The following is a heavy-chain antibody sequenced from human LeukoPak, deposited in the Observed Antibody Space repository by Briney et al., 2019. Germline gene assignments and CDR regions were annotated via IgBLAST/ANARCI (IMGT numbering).Heavy chain of an antibody. V-gene: IGHV3-11*01. J-gene: IGHJ4*02. CDR3: ARVRGRWLQSRGLDY. CDR1: GFTFSDYY. Sequence: GGSLRLSCAASGFTFSDYYMGWIRQAPGKGLEWVSYISSSGSTIYYADSVKGRFTISRDNAKNSLYLQMNSLRAEDTAVYYCARVRGRWLQSRGLDYWGQGTLVTVSS. D-gene: IGHD5-24*01. CDR2: ISSSGSTI.